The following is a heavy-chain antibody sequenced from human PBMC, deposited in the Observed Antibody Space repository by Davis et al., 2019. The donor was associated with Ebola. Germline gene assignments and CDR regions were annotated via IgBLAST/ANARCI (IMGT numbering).Heavy chain of an antibody. CDR2: IIPIFGTA. D-gene: IGHD6-6*01. V-gene: IGHV1-69*13. Sequence: SVKVSCKASGYTFTSCGISWVRQAPGQGLEWMGGIIPIFGTANYAQKFQGRVTITADESTSTAYMELSSLRSEDTAVYYCARGSSSTYYYYYGMDVWGQGTTVTVSS. CDR1: GYTFTSCG. CDR3: ARGSSSTYYYYYGMDV. J-gene: IGHJ6*02.